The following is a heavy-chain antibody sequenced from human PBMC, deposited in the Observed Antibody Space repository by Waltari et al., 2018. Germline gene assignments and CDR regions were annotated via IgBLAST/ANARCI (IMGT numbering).Heavy chain of an antibody. CDR2: IYYSGST. V-gene: IGHV4-39*01. Sequence: QLQLQASGPGLVKPSETLSLTCPVSGGSISSSSYYWGWIRQPPGKGLEWIGSIYYSGSTYYNPSLKSRVTISVDTSKNQFSLKLSSVTAADTAVYYCARQVGATEDDYWGQGTLVTVSS. J-gene: IGHJ4*02. CDR1: GGSISSSSYY. CDR3: ARQVGATEDDY. D-gene: IGHD1-26*01.